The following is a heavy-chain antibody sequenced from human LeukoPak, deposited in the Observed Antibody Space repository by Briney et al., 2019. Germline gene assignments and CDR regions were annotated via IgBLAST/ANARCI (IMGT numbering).Heavy chain of an antibody. Sequence: SETLSLTCTVSGGSISSYYWSWIRQPPGKGLEWIGYIYYSGSTNYNPSLKSRVTISVDTSKNQFSLKQSSVTAADTAVYYCARAPLGYCSGGSCYGYYYYYMDVWGKGTTVTVSS. CDR3: ARAPLGYCSGGSCYGYYYYYMDV. V-gene: IGHV4-59*01. D-gene: IGHD2-15*01. CDR1: GGSISSYY. J-gene: IGHJ6*03. CDR2: IYYSGST.